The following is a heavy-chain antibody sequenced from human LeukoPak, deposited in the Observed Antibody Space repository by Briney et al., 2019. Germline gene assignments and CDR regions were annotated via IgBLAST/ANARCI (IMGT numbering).Heavy chain of an antibody. Sequence: PGGSLRLSCAASGFTFSSYSMNWVRQAPGKGLEWVSSISSSSSYIYYADSVKGRFTISRDNAKNSLYLQMKSLRAEDTAVYYCARELQQLVRSGYYYYMDVWGKGTTVTVSS. V-gene: IGHV3-21*01. CDR1: GFTFSSYS. CDR3: ARELQQLVRSGYYYYMDV. D-gene: IGHD6-13*01. CDR2: ISSSSSYI. J-gene: IGHJ6*03.